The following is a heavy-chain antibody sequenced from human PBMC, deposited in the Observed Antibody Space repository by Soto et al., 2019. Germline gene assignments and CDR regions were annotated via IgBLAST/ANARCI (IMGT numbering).Heavy chain of an antibody. J-gene: IGHJ4*02. D-gene: IGHD7-27*01. Sequence: QVHLQESGPGLVKPSETLSLTCTVSGLSISNNYWSWIRQPPGKGLEWIGYIYYTGSTHYDPSLKIRVTMSVDTSKNQFSLNLASLTAEDTAIYYCARANWYSEYWGQGTLVIVSS. CDR1: GLSISNNY. V-gene: IGHV4-59*13. CDR3: ARANWYSEY. CDR2: IYYTGST.